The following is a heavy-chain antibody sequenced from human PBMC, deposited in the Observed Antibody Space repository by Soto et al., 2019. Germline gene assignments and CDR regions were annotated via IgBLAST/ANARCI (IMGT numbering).Heavy chain of an antibody. Sequence: GGSLRLSCAASGFTYSTYTMHWVRQAPGKGLEWVAVISYDGNNKFYADSVKGRFTISRDSTKQTLYLQMNSLRPDDTAMYYCARDGVSSTEYSCDYGNYFDYWGQRALVLGSS. D-gene: IGHD4-17*01. CDR2: ISYDGNNK. V-gene: IGHV3-30-3*01. CDR1: GFTYSTYT. CDR3: ARDGVSSTEYSCDYGNYFDY. J-gene: IGHJ4*02.